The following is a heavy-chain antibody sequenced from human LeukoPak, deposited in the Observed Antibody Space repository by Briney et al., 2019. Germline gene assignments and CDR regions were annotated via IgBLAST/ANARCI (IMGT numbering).Heavy chain of an antibody. CDR1: GFTFSSYA. D-gene: IGHD1-7*01. Sequence: GGSLRLSCAASGFTFSSYAMHWVRQAPGKGLEWVAAISYDGSNNYYADSLKGRFTIPRDNSKNTLYLQMNSLRAEDTAVYYCARETTRRLDYWGQGTLVTVSS. CDR3: ARETTRRLDY. CDR2: ISYDGSNN. J-gene: IGHJ4*02. V-gene: IGHV3-30-3*01.